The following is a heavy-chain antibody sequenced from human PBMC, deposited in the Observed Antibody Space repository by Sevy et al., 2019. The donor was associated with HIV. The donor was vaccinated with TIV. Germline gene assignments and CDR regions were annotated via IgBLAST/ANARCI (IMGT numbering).Heavy chain of an antibody. D-gene: IGHD3-16*01. J-gene: IGHJ4*02. CDR1: GFTFSVYW. CDR3: AHETIGRFDS. V-gene: IGHV3-7*01. Sequence: GGSLRLSCAASGFTFSVYWMKWVRQAPGKGLEWVANIKGDGSDKHYVDSVEGQFTISRDNGKNLLYLQMNSLRVEDTAVYYCAHETIGRFDSWGQGTLVTVSS. CDR2: IKGDGSDK.